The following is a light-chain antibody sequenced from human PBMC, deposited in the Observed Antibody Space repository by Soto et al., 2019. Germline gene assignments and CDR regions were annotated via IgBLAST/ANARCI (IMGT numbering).Light chain of an antibody. J-gene: IGKJ5*01. V-gene: IGKV3-11*01. Sequence: EIWLTHSPATLSLSPGERATLSCRASQSVSSYLAWYQQKPGQAPRLLIYDASNRATGIPARVSGSGSGTDFTLTISSLEPEDFAVYYCQQRSNWPITFGQGTRLEIK. CDR2: DAS. CDR1: QSVSSY. CDR3: QQRSNWPIT.